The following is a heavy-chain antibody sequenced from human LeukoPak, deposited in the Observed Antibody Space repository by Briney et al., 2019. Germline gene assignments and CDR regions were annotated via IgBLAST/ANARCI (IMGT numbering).Heavy chain of an antibody. J-gene: IGHJ3*02. CDR2: ISYDGNNK. Sequence: PGRSLRLSCAASGFTFNSYAMHWVRQAPGEGLGWVAVISYDGNNKFYADSVKGRFTISRDNSKNTLYLQMNSLRAEDTAVYYCARVSDAFDIWGQGTMVTVSS. V-gene: IGHV3-30*14. CDR3: ARVSDAFDI. CDR1: GFTFNSYA.